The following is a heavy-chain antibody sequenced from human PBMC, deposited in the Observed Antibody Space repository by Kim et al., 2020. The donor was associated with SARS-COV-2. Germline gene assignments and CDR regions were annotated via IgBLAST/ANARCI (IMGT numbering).Heavy chain of an antibody. CDR3: ARGRHCSGGSCYRYYYYGMDV. CDR2: INHSGST. V-gene: IGHV4-34*01. J-gene: IGHJ6*02. D-gene: IGHD2-15*01. CDR1: GGSFSGYY. Sequence: SETLSLTCAVYGGSFSGYYWSWIRQPPGKGLEWIGEINHSGSTNYNPSLKSRVTISVDTSKNQFSLKLSSVTAADTAVYYCARGRHCSGGSCYRYYYYGMDVWGQGTTVTVSS.